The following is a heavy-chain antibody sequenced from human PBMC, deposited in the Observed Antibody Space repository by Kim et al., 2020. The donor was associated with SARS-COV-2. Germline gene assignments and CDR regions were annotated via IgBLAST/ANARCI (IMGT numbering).Heavy chain of an antibody. CDR1: GFTFSSYA. V-gene: IGHV3-23*01. CDR3: AMDYYDSSGYNGFIGY. Sequence: GGSLRLSCAASGFTFSSYAMSWVRQAPGKGLEWVSAISGSGGSTYYADSVKGRFTISRDNSKNTLYLQMNSLRAEDTAVYYCAMDYYDSSGYNGFIGYWGQGTLVTVSS. J-gene: IGHJ4*02. D-gene: IGHD3-22*01. CDR2: ISGSGGST.